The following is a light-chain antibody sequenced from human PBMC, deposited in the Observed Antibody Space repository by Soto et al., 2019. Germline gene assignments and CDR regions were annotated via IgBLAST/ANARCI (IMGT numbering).Light chain of an antibody. CDR2: GAS. J-gene: IGKJ4*01. V-gene: IGKV1-17*03. Sequence: DIQMPQSPSAMSASVGDRVTITCRASQGISHYLAWFQQKPGKVPKRLIYGASSLQSGVPSRFSGSGSGTEFTLTISSLQPEDFATYYCLQHKSYPLTFGGGTKVEIK. CDR1: QGISHY. CDR3: LQHKSYPLT.